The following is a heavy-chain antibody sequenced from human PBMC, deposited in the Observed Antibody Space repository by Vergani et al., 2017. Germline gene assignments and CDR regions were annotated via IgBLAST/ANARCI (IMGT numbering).Heavy chain of an antibody. CDR3: AKDGGGYSYGSFDY. J-gene: IGHJ4*02. CDR2: ISWNSGST. CDR1: GFTFDDYA. Sequence: EVQLVESGGGLVKPGGSLRLSCAASGFTFDDYAMHWVRQAPGKGLEWVSGISWNSGSTGYADSVKGRFTISRDNAKNSLYLQMNSLRAEDTAVYYCAKDGGGYSYGSFDYWGQGTLVTVSS. V-gene: IGHV3-9*01. D-gene: IGHD5-18*01.